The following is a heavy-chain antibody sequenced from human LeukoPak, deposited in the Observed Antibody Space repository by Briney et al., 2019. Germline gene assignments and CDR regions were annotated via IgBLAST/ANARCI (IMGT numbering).Heavy chain of an antibody. CDR3: ARAADEYQSAYYYYYMDV. CDR2: IYYSGST. J-gene: IGHJ6*03. D-gene: IGHD2-2*01. V-gene: IGHV4-39*07. CDR1: GGSISSSSYY. Sequence: SSETLSLTCTVSGGSISSSSYYWGWIRQPPGKGLEWIGSIYYSGSTYYNPSLKSRVTISVDTSKNQFSLKLSSVTAADTAVYYCARAADEYQSAYYYYYMDVWGKGTTVTVSS.